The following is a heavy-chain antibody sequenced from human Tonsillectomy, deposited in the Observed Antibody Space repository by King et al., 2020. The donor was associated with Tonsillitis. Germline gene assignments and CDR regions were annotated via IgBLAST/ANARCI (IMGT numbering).Heavy chain of an antibody. CDR2: IGTAGDT. CDR3: ARDGNYGGNSLFDY. CDR1: GFTFSSYD. Sequence: VQLVESGGGLVQPGGSLRLSCAASGFTFSSYDMHWVRHATGKGLEWVSAIGTAGDTSYPGAVKGRFTISRENAKNSLYLQMNSLRAEDTAVYYCARDGNYGGNSLFDYWGQGTLVTVSS. V-gene: IGHV3-13*01. D-gene: IGHD4-23*01. J-gene: IGHJ4*02.